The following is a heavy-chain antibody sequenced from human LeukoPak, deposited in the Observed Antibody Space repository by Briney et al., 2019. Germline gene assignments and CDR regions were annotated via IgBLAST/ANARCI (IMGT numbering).Heavy chain of an antibody. CDR2: FYYSGST. D-gene: IGHD3-9*01. J-gene: IGHJ3*02. CDR3: AREYNAILTGYYSLGAFDI. V-gene: IGHV4-59*01. Sequence: SETLSLTCAVSGGSISGYYWSWIRQPPGKGLEWIGYFYYSGSTNYNPSLKSRVTISVDTSKNQFSLKLSSVTAADTAVYYCAREYNAILTGYYSLGAFDIWGQGTMVTVSS. CDR1: GGSISGYY.